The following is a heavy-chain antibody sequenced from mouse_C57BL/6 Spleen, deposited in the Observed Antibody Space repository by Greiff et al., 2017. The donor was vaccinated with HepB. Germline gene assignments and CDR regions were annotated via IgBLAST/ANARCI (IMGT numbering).Heavy chain of an antibody. CDR3: ARGDYDLDY. Sequence: EVKLMESEGGLVQPGSSMKLSCTASGFTFSDYYMAWVRQVPEKGLEWVANINYDGSSTYYLDSLKSRFIISRDNAKNILYLQMSSLKSEDTATYYCARGDYDLDYWGQGTTLTVSS. CDR1: GFTFSDYY. J-gene: IGHJ2*01. D-gene: IGHD2-4*01. V-gene: IGHV5-16*01. CDR2: INYDGSST.